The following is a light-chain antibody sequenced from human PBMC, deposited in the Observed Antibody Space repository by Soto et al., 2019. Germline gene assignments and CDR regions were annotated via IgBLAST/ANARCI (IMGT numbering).Light chain of an antibody. J-gene: IGLJ3*02. CDR3: GADHGSGSNFVLWV. Sequence: QAVLTQPPSASASLGASVTLTCTPSSGYSNYKVDWYQQRPGKGPRFVMRVGTGGIVGSKGDGIPDRFSVLGSGLNRYLTIKNIQEEDESDYHCGADHGSGSNFVLWVFGGGTKLTVL. CDR1: SGYSNYK. CDR2: VGTGGIVG. V-gene: IGLV9-49*01.